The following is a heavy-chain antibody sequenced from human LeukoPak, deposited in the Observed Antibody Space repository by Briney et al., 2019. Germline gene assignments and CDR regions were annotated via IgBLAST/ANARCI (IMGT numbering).Heavy chain of an antibody. Sequence: ASVKVSCKASGHTPSSYYMHWLRQAPGQGLEWMGIINPSSAYTTYAQKFQGRVTMTRDTSTSTVYMELSSLRSEDTAVYYCARVLAGRNWIPFDYWGQGTLVTVSS. CDR3: ARVLAGRNWIPFDY. V-gene: IGHV1-46*01. CDR2: INPSSAYT. D-gene: IGHD1-1*01. J-gene: IGHJ4*02. CDR1: GHTPSSYY.